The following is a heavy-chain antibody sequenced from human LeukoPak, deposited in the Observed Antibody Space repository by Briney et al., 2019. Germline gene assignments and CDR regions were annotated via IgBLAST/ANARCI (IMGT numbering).Heavy chain of an antibody. CDR3: ARLDVYYYDSSGYGPGSRNYFDY. Sequence: PGGSLRLSCAASGFTFSSYSMNWVRQAPGKGLEWVSYISSSSSTIYYADSVKGRFTISRDNAKNSLYLQMNSLRAEDTAVYYCARLDVYYYDSSGYGPGSRNYFDYWGQGTLVTVSS. D-gene: IGHD3-22*01. CDR1: GFTFSSYS. V-gene: IGHV3-48*04. J-gene: IGHJ4*02. CDR2: ISSSSSTI.